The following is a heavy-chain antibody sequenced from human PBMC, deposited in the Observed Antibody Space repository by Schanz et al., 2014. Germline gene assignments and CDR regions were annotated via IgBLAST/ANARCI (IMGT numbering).Heavy chain of an antibody. V-gene: IGHV1-2*06. CDR3: ARTASHDVWRGYIPHYAFDL. CDR2: ITPKTGVT. J-gene: IGHJ3*01. Sequence: QVRLVQSGAEVKKPGASVKVSCKASGYTFIDYSLNWVRQAPGQGLEWLGRITPKTGVTNYAQKFQGRVTMTSDTSITTVYMEVNSLTSDDTAVFYCARTASHDVWRGYIPHYAFDLWGQGTVVIVSS. D-gene: IGHD3-3*01. CDR1: GYTFIDYS.